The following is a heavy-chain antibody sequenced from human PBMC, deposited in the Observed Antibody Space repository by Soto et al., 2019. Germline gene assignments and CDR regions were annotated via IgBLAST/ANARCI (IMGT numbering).Heavy chain of an antibody. CDR3: ASGHDAKKVRY. J-gene: IGHJ4*02. CDR1: GGSISRGAAGSY. CDR2: LYYNGKT. D-gene: IGHD1-1*01. V-gene: IGHV4-31*03. Sequence: QVQLQESGPGLVRPSQTLSLTCTVSGGSISRGAAGSYWSGIRQVPGKGLEWIAYLYYNGKTYYNQSLKSRATISIEPSDNQFSLKLTSVTAADTAIYFCASGHDAKKVRYWGQGTLVTVSS.